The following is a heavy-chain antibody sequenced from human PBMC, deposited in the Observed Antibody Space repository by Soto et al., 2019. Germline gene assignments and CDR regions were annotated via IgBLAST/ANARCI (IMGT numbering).Heavy chain of an antibody. CDR2: ISDDGSSK. CDR3: AKDRWGDFGDLNLPGY. V-gene: IGHV3-30*18. Sequence: QVLLDESGGGVVQPGRSLRISCAVSGFTFSSFGMHWGRQAPGKGLEWVAVISDDGSSKHYADSLKGRFTISRDNSNNTLYLQMDSLGPEDTAVYYCAKDRWGDFGDLNLPGYWGQGTPVTVSS. CDR1: GFTFSSFG. D-gene: IGHD4-17*01. J-gene: IGHJ4*02.